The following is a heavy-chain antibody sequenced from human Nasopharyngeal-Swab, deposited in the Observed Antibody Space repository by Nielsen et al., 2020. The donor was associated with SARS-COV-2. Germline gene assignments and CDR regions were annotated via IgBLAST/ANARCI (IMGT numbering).Heavy chain of an antibody. Sequence: SETLSLTCAVYGGSFSGYYWSWIRQPPGKGLEWIGEINHSGSTYYNPSLKSRVTISVDTSMNQFSLKLSSVTAADTAVYYCARGRSSGWYVYYFDYWGQGTLVTVSS. CDR1: GGSFSGYY. D-gene: IGHD6-19*01. CDR3: ARGRSSGWYVYYFDY. CDR2: INHSGST. V-gene: IGHV4-34*01. J-gene: IGHJ4*02.